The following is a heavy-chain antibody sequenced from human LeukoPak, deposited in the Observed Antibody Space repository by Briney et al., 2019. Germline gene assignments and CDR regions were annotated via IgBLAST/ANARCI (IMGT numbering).Heavy chain of an antibody. CDR2: INPNSGGT. CDR1: GCTFTGYY. Sequence: ASVKVPCKASGCTFTGYYMHWVRQAPGQGLEWMGWINPNSGGTNYAQKFQGRVTMTRDTSISTAYIELSRLRSDDTAVYYCARGLLWFGELLFPYNWFDPWGQGTLVTVSS. V-gene: IGHV1-2*02. J-gene: IGHJ5*02. CDR3: ARGLLWFGELLFPYNWFDP. D-gene: IGHD3-10*01.